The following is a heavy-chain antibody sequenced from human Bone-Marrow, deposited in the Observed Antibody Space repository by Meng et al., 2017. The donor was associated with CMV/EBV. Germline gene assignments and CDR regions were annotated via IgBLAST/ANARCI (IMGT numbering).Heavy chain of an antibody. J-gene: IGHJ5*02. CDR3: ARLSDYGGHCGYNWFDP. CDR2: IYPGDSDT. Sequence: KVSCKCSGYSFTSYWIGWVRQMRGKGLEWMGSIYPGDSDTRYSPSCQGQVTISPDKSSSTAYLQWSSLKASDTAMYYCARLSDYGGHCGYNWFDPWGQGTLVTVSS. CDR1: GYSFTSYW. V-gene: IGHV5-51*01. D-gene: IGHD4-23*01.